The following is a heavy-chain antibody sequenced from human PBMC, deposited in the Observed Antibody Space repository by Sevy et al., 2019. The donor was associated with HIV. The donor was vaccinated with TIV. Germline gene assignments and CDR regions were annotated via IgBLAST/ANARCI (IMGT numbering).Heavy chain of an antibody. CDR2: ISSSGSTI. D-gene: IGHD5-18*01. J-gene: IGHJ6*02. V-gene: IGHV3-48*03. CDR1: GFTFSSYE. CDR3: AREGGYSYGSYYYYGMDV. Sequence: GGSLRLSCAASGFTFSSYEMNWVRQAPGKGLEWVSYISSSGSTIYYADSVKGRFTISRDNAKNSLYLQMNSLRAEDTVVYYCAREGGYSYGSYYYYGMDVWGQGTTVTVSS.